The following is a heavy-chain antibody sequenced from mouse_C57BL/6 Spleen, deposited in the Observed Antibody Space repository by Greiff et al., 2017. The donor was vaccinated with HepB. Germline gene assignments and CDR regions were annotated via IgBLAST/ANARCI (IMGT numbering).Heavy chain of an antibody. D-gene: IGHD2-2*01. CDR2: IDPEDGDT. Sequence: VQLQQSGAELVRPGASVKLSCTASGFNIKDYYMHWVKQRPEQGLEWIGRIDPEDGDTEYAPKFQGKATMTADTSSNTAYLQLSSLTSEDTAVYYCTRSTMVTLFDYWGQGTTLTVSS. CDR1: GFNIKDYY. V-gene: IGHV14-1*01. J-gene: IGHJ2*01. CDR3: TRSTMVTLFDY.